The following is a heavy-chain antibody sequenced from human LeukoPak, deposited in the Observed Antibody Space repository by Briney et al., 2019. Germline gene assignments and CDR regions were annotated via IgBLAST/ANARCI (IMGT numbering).Heavy chain of an antibody. CDR1: GGTFSSYA. CDR3: ASQTEKAHGSGSWGCVY. V-gene: IGHV1-69*13. D-gene: IGHD3-10*01. CDR2: IIPIFGTA. J-gene: IGHJ4*02. Sequence: SVKVSCKASGGTFSSYAISWVRQAPGQGLEWMGGIIPIFGTANYAQKFQGRVTITADESTSTAYMELSSLRSEDTAVYYCASQTEKAHGSGSWGCVYWGQGTLVTVSS.